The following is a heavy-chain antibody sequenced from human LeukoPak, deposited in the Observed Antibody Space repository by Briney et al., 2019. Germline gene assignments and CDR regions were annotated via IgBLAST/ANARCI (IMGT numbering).Heavy chain of an antibody. Sequence: GSLRLSCAASGFTFSSYEMNWVRQAPGKGLEWVSSISSSSSYIYYTDSVKGRFTISRDNAKNSLYLQMNSLRAEDTAVYYCARDVDSSSSRVCDYWGQGTLVTVSS. J-gene: IGHJ4*02. CDR1: GFTFSSYE. V-gene: IGHV3-21*01. CDR3: ARDVDSSSSRVCDY. D-gene: IGHD6-6*01. CDR2: ISSSSSYI.